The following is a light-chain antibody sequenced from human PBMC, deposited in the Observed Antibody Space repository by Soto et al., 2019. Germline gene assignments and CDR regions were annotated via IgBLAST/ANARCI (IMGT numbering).Light chain of an antibody. CDR3: STYTRSNPSYV. J-gene: IGLJ1*01. CDR2: DVS. CDR1: GRDVGAYNY. V-gene: IGLV2-14*03. Sequence: QSVLTQPASVSGSPGQSITISCTGTGRDVGAYNYVSWYQHHPGKAPKLIIYDVSSRPSGVSHRFSGSKSGNTASLAISGLLSEYEADYFCSTYTRSNPSYVFGTGTNVTVL.